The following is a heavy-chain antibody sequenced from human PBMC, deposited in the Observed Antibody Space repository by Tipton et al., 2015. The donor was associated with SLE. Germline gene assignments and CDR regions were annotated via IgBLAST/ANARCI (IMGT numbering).Heavy chain of an antibody. D-gene: IGHD6-13*01. CDR1: GYTFTRYY. V-gene: IGHV1-46*01. CDR2: INPSGGST. Sequence: QLVQSGAEVKKAGASVKVSCKASGYTFTRYYMHWVRQAPGQGLEWMGIINPSGGSTSYAQKFQGRVTMTRDTSTSTVYMELSSLRSEDTAVYYCARELAGQLVRYYYYYMDVWGKGTTVTVSS. J-gene: IGHJ6*03. CDR3: ARELAGQLVRYYYYYMDV.